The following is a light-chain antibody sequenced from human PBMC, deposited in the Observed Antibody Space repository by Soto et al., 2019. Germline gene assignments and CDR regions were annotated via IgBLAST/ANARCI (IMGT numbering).Light chain of an antibody. CDR1: QSVGTS. Sequence: EIVLTQSPATLSLSPGERATLSCRASQSVGTSLAWYQQKPDQAPRLLIYDASNRATGIPARFSGSGSGTDFTLTISRLEPEDFAVYYCQQRSDWPVTFGPGTKVDNK. J-gene: IGKJ3*01. V-gene: IGKV3-11*01. CDR3: QQRSDWPVT. CDR2: DAS.